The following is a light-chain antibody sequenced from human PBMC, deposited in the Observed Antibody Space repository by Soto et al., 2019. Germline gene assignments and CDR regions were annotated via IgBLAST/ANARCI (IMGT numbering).Light chain of an antibody. V-gene: IGKV3-20*01. CDR1: QSVTSSY. CDR3: HQYVSSPFT. Sequence: EIVLTQSPGTLSLSPGERATLSCRASQSVTSSYLAWYQQKPGQAPRLLIYGASSRATGIPDRFSGSGSGTDFTLTITRLEPEDFAVYFCHQYVSSPFTFGPGTTVDIK. CDR2: GAS. J-gene: IGKJ3*01.